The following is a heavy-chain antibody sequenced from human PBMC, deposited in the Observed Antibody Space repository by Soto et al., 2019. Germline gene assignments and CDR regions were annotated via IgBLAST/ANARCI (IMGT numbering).Heavy chain of an antibody. J-gene: IGHJ5*02. D-gene: IGHD6-13*01. V-gene: IGHV6-1*01. Sequence: SQTLSLTCAISGDSVSRNSAAWNWIRQSPSRGLEWLGRTYYRSKWYNDYAVSVKSRITINPDTSKNQFSLQLNSVTPEDTAVYYXARDHADSSSWYNWFDPWGQGTLVTVSS. CDR2: TYYRSKWYN. CDR1: GDSVSRNSAA. CDR3: ARDHADSSSWYNWFDP.